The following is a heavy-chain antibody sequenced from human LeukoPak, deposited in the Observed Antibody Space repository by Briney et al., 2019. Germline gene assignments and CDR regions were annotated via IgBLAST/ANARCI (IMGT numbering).Heavy chain of an antibody. CDR1: GYTFTGFF. J-gene: IGHJ5*01. V-gene: IGHV1-2*02. D-gene: IGHD2-21*02. CDR3: ARMDLDGCDSSGFDS. CDR2: INPNIGDA. Sequence: ASVKVSCKASGYTFTGFFMHWVRQAPGQGLEWMGWINPNIGDAYYAQKLQGRVTMTRDRSINTTYVELSRLTADDTAVYYCARMDLDGCDSSGFDSWGQGTLVTVSS.